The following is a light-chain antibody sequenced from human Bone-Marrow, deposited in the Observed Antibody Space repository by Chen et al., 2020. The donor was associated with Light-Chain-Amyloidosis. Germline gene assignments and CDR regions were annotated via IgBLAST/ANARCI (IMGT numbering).Light chain of an antibody. Sequence: DIVMTQPPDSLAVPPGERATSNRKSSRSVSEKPNNKKYLAWYQQKTGQPPKLLIYWASTRESGVPDRFRGSGSGTGFTLTISGLQATDVEVYFCRQYYGTPVTFGQGTKVEIQ. CDR3: RQYYGTPVT. CDR1: RSVSEKPNNKKY. J-gene: IGKJ1*01. CDR2: WAS. V-gene: IGKV4-1*01.